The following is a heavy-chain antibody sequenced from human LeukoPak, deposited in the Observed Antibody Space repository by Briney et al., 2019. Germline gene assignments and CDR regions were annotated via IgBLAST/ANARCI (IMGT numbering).Heavy chain of an antibody. CDR3: ARVAVAGPYYYYGMDV. J-gene: IGHJ6*02. CDR2: INAGNGNT. CDR1: GYTFITYA. D-gene: IGHD6-19*01. V-gene: IGHV1-3*01. Sequence: GASVKVSCKPSGYTFITYAIHWVRQAPGQRLEWMGWINAGNGNTKYSQKFQGRVTITRDTSASTAYMELSSLRSEDTAVYYCARVAVAGPYYYYGMDVWGQGTTVTVPS.